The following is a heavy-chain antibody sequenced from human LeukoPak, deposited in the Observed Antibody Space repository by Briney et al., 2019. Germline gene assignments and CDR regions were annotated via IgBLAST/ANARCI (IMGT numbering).Heavy chain of an antibody. D-gene: IGHD6-13*01. V-gene: IGHV3-21*04. CDR3: AKDPPGSGTWYSDL. Sequence: GGSLRLSCAASGFTFSSYSMNWVRQAPGKGLEWVSSISSSGSYIYYADSMTGRFTISRDNAKNKLYLQMNSLTAEDTAVYYCAKDPPGSGTWYSDLWGRGTLVTVSS. J-gene: IGHJ2*01. CDR2: ISSSGSYI. CDR1: GFTFSSYS.